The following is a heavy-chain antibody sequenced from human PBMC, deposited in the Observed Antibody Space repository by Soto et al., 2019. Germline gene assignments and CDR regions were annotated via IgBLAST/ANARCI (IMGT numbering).Heavy chain of an antibody. CDR1: GGTFSSYA. Sequence: SVKVSCKASGGTFSSYAISWVRQAPGQGLEWMGGIIPIFGTANYAQKFQGRVTITADESTSTAYMELSSLRSEDTAVYYCARDRGTTVTIDYWGQGTLVTVSS. D-gene: IGHD4-17*01. CDR3: ARDRGTTVTIDY. CDR2: IIPIFGTA. V-gene: IGHV1-69*13. J-gene: IGHJ4*02.